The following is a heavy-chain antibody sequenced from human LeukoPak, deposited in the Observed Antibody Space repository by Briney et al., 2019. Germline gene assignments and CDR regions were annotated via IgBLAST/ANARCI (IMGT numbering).Heavy chain of an antibody. CDR3: ARSIAVAGEFDY. CDR2: IYSSGST. J-gene: IGHJ4*02. CDR1: GFSMSSGSYY. D-gene: IGHD6-19*01. V-gene: IGHV4-61*09. Sequence: SETLSLTCTVSGFSMSSGSYYWTWIRQPAGTGLEWIGHIYSSGSTNYNPSLKRRVTMSVDTSKNQSSLKLSSVTAADTAVYYCARSIAVAGEFDYWGQGTLVTVSS.